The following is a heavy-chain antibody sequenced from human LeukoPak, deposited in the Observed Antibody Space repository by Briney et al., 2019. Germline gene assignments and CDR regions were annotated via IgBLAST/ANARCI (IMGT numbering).Heavy chain of an antibody. J-gene: IGHJ3*02. CDR2: INSDGSST. Sequence: PGGSLRLSXAASGFTFSSYWMHWVRQAPGKGLVWGSRINSDGSSTSYADSVKGRFTISRDNAKNTLYLQMNSLRAEDTAVYYCARASSGWANNAFDIWGQGTMVTVSS. CDR1: GFTFSSYW. D-gene: IGHD6-19*01. V-gene: IGHV3-74*01. CDR3: ARASSGWANNAFDI.